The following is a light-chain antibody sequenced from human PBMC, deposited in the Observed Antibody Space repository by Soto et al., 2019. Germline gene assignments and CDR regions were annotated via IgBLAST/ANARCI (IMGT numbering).Light chain of an antibody. CDR1: QILLHSDGNTY. CDR2: KVS. V-gene: IGKV2-30*02. J-gene: IGKJ1*01. CDR3: VQTIHWPWP. Sequence: MTQTPLYLSLAPGQPASISSKSSQILLHSDGNTYLNWFQQRPGQSPRRLIYKVSNRDSGVPDRFSGSGSGTDFTLKISRVEAEDVGVYYCVQTIHWPWPVGQVTKVDIK.